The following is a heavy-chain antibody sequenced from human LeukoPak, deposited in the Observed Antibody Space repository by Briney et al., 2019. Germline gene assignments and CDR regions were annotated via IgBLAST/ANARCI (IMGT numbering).Heavy chain of an antibody. D-gene: IGHD6-13*01. V-gene: IGHV3-30*02. CDR3: AKDREWSSWYGSF. J-gene: IGHJ4*02. CDR1: GFTFSSYG. Sequence: GGSLRLSCAASGFTFSSYGMHWVRQAPGKGLEWVAFIRYDGSNKYYADSVKGRITISRDNSKNTLYLQMNSLRAEDTAVYYCAKDREWSSWYGSFWGQGTLVTVSS. CDR2: IRYDGSNK.